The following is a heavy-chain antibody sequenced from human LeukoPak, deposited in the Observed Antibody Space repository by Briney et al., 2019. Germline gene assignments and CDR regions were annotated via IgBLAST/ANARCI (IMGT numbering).Heavy chain of an antibody. CDR1: GYSFTSYW. V-gene: IGHV5-51*01. CDR3: AGRGTGTTLAFDY. D-gene: IGHD1-1*01. J-gene: IGHJ4*02. CDR2: IYPGDSDT. Sequence: GESLKISCKGSGYSFTSYWIGWVRQMPGKGLEWMGIIYPGDSDTRYSPSFQGQVTISADKSISTAYLQWSSPKASDTAIYYCAGRGTGTTLAFDYWGQGTLVTVSS.